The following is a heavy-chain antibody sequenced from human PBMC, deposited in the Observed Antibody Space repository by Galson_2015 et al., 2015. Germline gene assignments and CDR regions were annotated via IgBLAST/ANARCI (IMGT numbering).Heavy chain of an antibody. D-gene: IGHD5-24*01. J-gene: IGHJ3*01. CDR1: GFTFSSYG. CDR3: ARDHEKEGYNRISYTFDF. Sequence: SLRLSCAASGFTFSSYGMNWVRQAPGKGLERVSSINTNSSYIFYADSVKGRFTISRDNANNLLYLQMHSLRAEDTAIYYCARDHEKEGYNRISYTFDFWGQGTMVTVSS. CDR2: INTNSSYI. V-gene: IGHV3-21*01.